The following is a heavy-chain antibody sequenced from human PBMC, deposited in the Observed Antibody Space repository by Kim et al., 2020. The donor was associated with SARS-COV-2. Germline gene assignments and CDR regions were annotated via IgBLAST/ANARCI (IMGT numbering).Heavy chain of an antibody. V-gene: IGHV3-21*01. CDR2: ISSSSGYI. J-gene: IGHJ6*01. Sequence: GGSLRLSCAASGFTFSGYRMNWVRQAPGKGLEWVSSISSSSGYIYYADSVKGRFTISRDNAKNSLYLQMNSLRAEDTAVYYCARDQGSSSWYYYYGVDVWGQGTTVTVPA. CDR3: ARDQGSSSWYYYYGVDV. D-gene: IGHD6-13*01. CDR1: GFTFSGYR.